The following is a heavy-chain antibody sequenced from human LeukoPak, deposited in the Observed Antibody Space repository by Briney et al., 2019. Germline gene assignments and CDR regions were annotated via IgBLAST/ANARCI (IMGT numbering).Heavy chain of an antibody. D-gene: IGHD4-17*01. CDR1: GFTFSSYG. CDR3: AKFPLDYAWFDP. V-gene: IGHV3-23*01. Sequence: GGTLRLSCAASGFTFSSYGMSWVRQAPGKGLEWVSAISGSGGSTYYADSVKGRFTISRDNSKNTLYLQMNSLRAEDTAVYYCAKFPLDYAWFDPWGQGTLVTVSS. CDR2: ISGSGGST. J-gene: IGHJ5*02.